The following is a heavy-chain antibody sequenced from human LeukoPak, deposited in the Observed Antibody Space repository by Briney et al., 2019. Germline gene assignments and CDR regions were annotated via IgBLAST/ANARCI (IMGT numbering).Heavy chain of an antibody. CDR2: MYHSGDT. CDR3: AGQYTVYDPFDQ. CDR1: DYSISSGYY. J-gene: IGHJ4*02. Sequence: SETLSLTCSVSDYSISSGYYWGWIRQPPGKGLEWIGSMYHSGDTYYNPSLKSRVTISVDTSKNQFSLKLSSVTAADTAVYYCAGQYTVYDPFDQWGQGTLVTVSS. V-gene: IGHV4-38-2*02. D-gene: IGHD5/OR15-5a*01.